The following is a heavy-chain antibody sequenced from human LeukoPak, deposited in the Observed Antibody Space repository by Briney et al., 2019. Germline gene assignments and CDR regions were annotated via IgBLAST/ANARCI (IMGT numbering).Heavy chain of an antibody. Sequence: GGSLRLSCAASRFSFSSYGMHWVRQAPGKGLEWVAYLQYDRTNVQYADSVKGRFTISRDNSKNTLYLQMNSLRAEDTAVYYCAKKIGVRWLSYYFDYWGQGTLVTVSS. J-gene: IGHJ4*02. CDR2: LQYDRTNV. D-gene: IGHD4-17*01. CDR1: RFSFSSYG. V-gene: IGHV3-30*02. CDR3: AKKIGVRWLSYYFDY.